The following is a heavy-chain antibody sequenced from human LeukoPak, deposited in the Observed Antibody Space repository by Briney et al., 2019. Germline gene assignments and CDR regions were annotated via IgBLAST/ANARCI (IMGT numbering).Heavy chain of an antibody. Sequence: GGSLRLSCAASGFTFSRYWMSWVRQAPGKGLEWVANIKQDGSEKYYVDSVKGRFTISGDNAKNSLYLQMNSLRAEDTAVYYCARGRVDYDILTGYYGYFDYWGQGTLVTVSS. CDR2: IKQDGSEK. J-gene: IGHJ4*02. CDR3: ARGRVDYDILTGYYGYFDY. V-gene: IGHV3-7*01. D-gene: IGHD3-9*01. CDR1: GFTFSRYW.